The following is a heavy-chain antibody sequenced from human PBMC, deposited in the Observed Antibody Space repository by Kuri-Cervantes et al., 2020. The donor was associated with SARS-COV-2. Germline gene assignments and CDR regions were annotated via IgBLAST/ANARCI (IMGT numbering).Heavy chain of an antibody. CDR3: ATHFPPDWVHPPVLNLYFDL. D-gene: IGHD2-8*01. CDR2: IYYSGST. J-gene: IGHJ2*01. CDR1: AAFISRYY. Sequence: SETRSPTWPLSAAFISRYYWSWIRQLPGKGLEWIGYIYYSGSTNYNPSLKSRATISVDTSKNQFSLKLSSVTAAETAVYYCATHFPPDWVHPPVLNLYFDLWGRGTLVTVSS. V-gene: IGHV4-59*08.